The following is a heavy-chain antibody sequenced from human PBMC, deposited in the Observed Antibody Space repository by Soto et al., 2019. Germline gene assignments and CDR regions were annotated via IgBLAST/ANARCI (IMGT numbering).Heavy chain of an antibody. CDR1: GFTSSSYS. D-gene: IGHD4-4*01. CDR3: ARDRRAIVTTPLGY. Sequence: EVQLVESGGGLVKPGGSLRLSCAASGFTSSSYSMNWVRQAPGKGLEWVSFISSSSGYIYYADSVKGRFTISRDNAKNSLYLQMNSLRAEDTAVYYCARDRRAIVTTPLGYWGQGTLVTVSS. J-gene: IGHJ4*02. V-gene: IGHV3-21*01. CDR2: ISSSSGYI.